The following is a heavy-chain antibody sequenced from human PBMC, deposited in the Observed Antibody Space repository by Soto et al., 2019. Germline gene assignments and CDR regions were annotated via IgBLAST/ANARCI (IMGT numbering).Heavy chain of an antibody. V-gene: IGHV4-39*01. CDR2: IYYSGGT. CDR1: GDSITSGSYY. CDR3: ARAGTGTYSYYNYNGMDV. Sequence: QLQLQESGPGLVKPSETLSLICIVSGDSITSGSYYWGWIRQPPGKGLEWIGSIYYSGGTFYNPSLKSRVTISVDTSKNQFSLKLSSVTAADTAVYYCARAGTGTYSYYNYNGMDVWGQGTTVNVFS. J-gene: IGHJ6*02. D-gene: IGHD1-1*01.